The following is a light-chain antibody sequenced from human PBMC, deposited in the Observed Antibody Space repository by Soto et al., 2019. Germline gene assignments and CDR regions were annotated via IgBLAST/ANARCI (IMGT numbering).Light chain of an antibody. Sequence: QSALTQPRSVSGSPGHSVTISCTGTSSDVGAYDHVSWYQQYPGKAPKLMIYDVTKRPSGVPDRLSGSKSGNTASLTISGLQAEDEADYYCCSYADGFYVFGSGTKLTVL. J-gene: IGLJ1*01. V-gene: IGLV2-11*01. CDR1: SSDVGAYDH. CDR3: CSYADGFYV. CDR2: DVT.